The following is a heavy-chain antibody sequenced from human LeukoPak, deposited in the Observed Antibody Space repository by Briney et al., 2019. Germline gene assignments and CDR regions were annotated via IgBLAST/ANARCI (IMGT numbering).Heavy chain of an antibody. CDR1: GFTVSSNY. V-gene: IGHV3-66*01. CDR2: IYSGGST. J-gene: IGHJ3*02. CDR3: ARGPLNDAFDI. Sequence: QPGGSLRLACAASGFTVSSNYMSWVRQAPGKGLEWVSVIYSGGSTYYADSVKGRFTISRDNSKNTLYLQMNSLRAEDTAVYYCARGPLNDAFDIWGQGTMVTVSS.